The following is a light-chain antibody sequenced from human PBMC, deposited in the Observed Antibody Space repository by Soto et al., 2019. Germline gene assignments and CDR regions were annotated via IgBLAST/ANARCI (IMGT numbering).Light chain of an antibody. CDR3: QVWDTTNPVI. J-gene: IGLJ2*01. CDR2: DDG. CDR1: NIEIKS. V-gene: IGLV3-21*02. Sequence: SYELTQPPSVSVAPGQTARITCGGNNIEIKSVHGYQQKPGQAPVLVVYDDGDRTTGIPERFSGSKSGNTATLTTSRVEAGYEADYYCQVWDTTNPVIFGGGTKLTVL.